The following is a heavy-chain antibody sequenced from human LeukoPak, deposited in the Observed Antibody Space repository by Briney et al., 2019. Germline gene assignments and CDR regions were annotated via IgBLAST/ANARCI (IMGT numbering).Heavy chain of an antibody. Sequence: SETLSLTCTVSGGSISSSSYHWGWIRQPPGKGLEWVGSIYYSGSTYYNPSLKSRVTISVDTSKNQFSLKLSSVTAADTAVYYCARVGGTALFWGQGTLVTVSS. CDR2: IYYSGST. J-gene: IGHJ4*02. CDR1: GGSISSSSYH. V-gene: IGHV4-39*07. CDR3: ARVGGTALF. D-gene: IGHD1-1*01.